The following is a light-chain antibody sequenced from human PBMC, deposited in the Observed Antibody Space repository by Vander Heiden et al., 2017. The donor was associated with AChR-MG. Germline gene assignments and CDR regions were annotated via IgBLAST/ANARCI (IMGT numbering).Light chain of an antibody. CDR1: SSNIGAPYD. V-gene: IGLV1-40*01. CDR3: QSYDSSLSASYV. Sequence: QSVLTQPTSVSGAPGQRITIPCTGISSNIGAPYDVHWYQQLPGTAPKLLIYGDNNRPSGVPDRFSASKSGASASLAITGLRPEDEADYYCQSYDSSLSASYVFGTGTKVTVL. CDR2: GDN. J-gene: IGLJ1*01.